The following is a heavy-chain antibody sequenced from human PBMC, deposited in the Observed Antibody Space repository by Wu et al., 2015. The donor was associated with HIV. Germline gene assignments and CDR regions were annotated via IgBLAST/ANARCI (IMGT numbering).Heavy chain of an antibody. CDR2: INPSENRV. V-gene: IGHV1-46*03. J-gene: IGHJ3*02. Sequence: QVQLVQSGAEVKKPGSSIKVSCKASGGTFSTYAINWVRQAPGQGPEWMGVINPSENRVSYSQRFQGRVTMTRDTSTSTVYMELSSLRSEYTAVYFCANRNRIGNMEAFDIWGQGTKVIVSS. CDR1: GGTFSTYA. D-gene: IGHD1-1*01. CDR3: ANRNRIGNMEAFDI.